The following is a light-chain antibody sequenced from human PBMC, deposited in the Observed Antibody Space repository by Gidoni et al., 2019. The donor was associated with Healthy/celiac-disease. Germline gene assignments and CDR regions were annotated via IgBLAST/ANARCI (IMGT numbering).Light chain of an antibody. J-gene: IGLJ1*01. V-gene: IGLV2-14*01. CDR2: DVS. Sequence: QSALTQPASVSGSPGQSITISCTGTSSDVGGYNDVSWYQQQPVKAPKLMIYDVSNRPSVVSNRFSGAKAGNTASLTISGLQAEDEADYYGSSYTSSSTYVFGTGTKVTVL. CDR3: SSYTSSSTYV. CDR1: SSDVGGYND.